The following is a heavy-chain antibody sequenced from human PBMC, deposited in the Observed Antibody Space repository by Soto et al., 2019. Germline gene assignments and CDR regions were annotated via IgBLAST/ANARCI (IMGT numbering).Heavy chain of an antibody. CDR1: GGSISKGDYF. CDR2: IYYTGST. D-gene: IGHD6-13*01. Sequence: SETLSLTCPVSGGSISKGDYFRTRIRRPPGRALEWIGYIYYTGSTFYNPSLRSRVTISGDTSNNEFSLRLNSVTAADTAVYYCARGRGSSWNFDYWGQGNMVTVSS. J-gene: IGHJ4*02. CDR3: ARGRGSSWNFDY. V-gene: IGHV4-30-4*01.